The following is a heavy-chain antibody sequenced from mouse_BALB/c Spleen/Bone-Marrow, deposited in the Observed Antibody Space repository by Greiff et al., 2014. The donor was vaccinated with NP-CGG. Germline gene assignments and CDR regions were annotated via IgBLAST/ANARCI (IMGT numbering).Heavy chain of an antibody. CDR2: INPYNDGT. J-gene: IGHJ1*01. CDR3: ARREDGYGTFYWYFDV. CDR1: GYTFTSYV. D-gene: IGHD2-2*01. Sequence: LQESGPELVKPGASVKMSCKASGYTFTSYVMHWVKQKPGQGLEWIGYINPYNDGTKYNEKFKGKATLTSDKSSSTAYMELSSPTSEDSAVYYCARREDGYGTFYWYFDVWGAGTTVTVSS. V-gene: IGHV1-14*01.